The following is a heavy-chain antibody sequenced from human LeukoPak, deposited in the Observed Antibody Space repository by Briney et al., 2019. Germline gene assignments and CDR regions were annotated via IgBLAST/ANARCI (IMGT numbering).Heavy chain of an antibody. CDR2: IYPGDSDT. V-gene: IGHV5-51*01. J-gene: IGHJ4*02. CDR1: GYSFYRYW. Sequence: GESLKISCKGSGYSFYRYWIGWVRQMPGKGLEWMGIIYPGDSDTRYSPSFQGQVTISVDKSIGTAYLQWSSLKASDTAMYYCARQLEDLVRGIIVKPFDYWGQGTLVTVSS. D-gene: IGHD3-10*01. CDR3: ARQLEDLVRGIIVKPFDY.